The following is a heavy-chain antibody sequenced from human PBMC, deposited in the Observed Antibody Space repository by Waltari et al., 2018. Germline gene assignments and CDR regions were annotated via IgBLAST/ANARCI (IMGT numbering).Heavy chain of an antibody. J-gene: IGHJ4*02. CDR1: GGSFSGYY. D-gene: IGHD3-10*01. V-gene: IGHV4-34*01. CDR3: ARGGMVRGVIHTAMAPGDY. Sequence: QVQLQQWGAGLLKPSETLYLTCAVYGGSFSGYYWSWIRQPPGKGLEWIGEINHSGSTNYNPSLKSRVTISVDTSKNQFSLKLSSVTAADTAVYYCARGGMVRGVIHTAMAPGDYWGQGTLVTVSS. CDR2: INHSGST.